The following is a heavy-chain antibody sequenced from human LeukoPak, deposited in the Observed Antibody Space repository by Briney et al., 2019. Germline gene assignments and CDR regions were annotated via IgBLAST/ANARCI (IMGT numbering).Heavy chain of an antibody. J-gene: IGHJ6*02. CDR2: ISGSNSYI. V-gene: IGHV3-21*01. CDR3: ARGHDPLDYYYYGMDV. CDR1: GFTFSSYT. Sequence: PGGSLRLSCAASGFTFSSYTMHWIRQAPGKGLEWVSSISGSNSYIFYADSVKGRFTVSRDNAKDSLYLQMKSLRAEDTAVYYCARGHDPLDYYYYGMDVWGQGTTVTVSS. D-gene: IGHD3-3*01.